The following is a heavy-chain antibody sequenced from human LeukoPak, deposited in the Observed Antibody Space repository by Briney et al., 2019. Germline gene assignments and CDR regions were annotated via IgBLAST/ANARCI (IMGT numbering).Heavy chain of an antibody. Sequence: PGGSLRLSCAASGFTFNTNDINWVRQAPGKGLEWVAAFSYDGSNKYYADSVKGRFTISRDNSKNTLYLQMNSLRADDTAVYYCAKDPGRLSSSWSFDDWGQGTLVTVSS. D-gene: IGHD6-13*01. CDR3: AKDPGRLSSSWSFDD. CDR2: FSYDGSNK. V-gene: IGHV3-30*18. J-gene: IGHJ4*02. CDR1: GFTFNTND.